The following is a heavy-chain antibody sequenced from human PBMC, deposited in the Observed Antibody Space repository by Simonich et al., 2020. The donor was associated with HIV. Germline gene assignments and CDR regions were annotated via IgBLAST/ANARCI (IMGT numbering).Heavy chain of an antibody. Sequence: QVQLQESGPGLVKPSATLSLTCAVSGYSISSGYYWGLIRQPPGKGLEWIGRIDHSGSTNYNPSLKSRVTISVDTSKNQFSLKLSSVTAADTAVYYCARRLSKLSRNQRPDAFDIWGQGTMVTVSS. J-gene: IGHJ3*02. CDR1: GYSISSGYY. V-gene: IGHV4-38-2*01. CDR2: IDHSGST. CDR3: ARRLSKLSRNQRPDAFDI. D-gene: IGHD5-18*01.